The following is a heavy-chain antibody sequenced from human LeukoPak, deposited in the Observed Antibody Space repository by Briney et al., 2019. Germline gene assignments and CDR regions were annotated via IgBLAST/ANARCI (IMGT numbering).Heavy chain of an antibody. CDR3: ARKGRQLWLSFDY. CDR2: INHSGST. CDR1: GGSFSGYC. Sequence: PSETLSLTCAVYGGSFSGYCWSWIRQPPGKGLEWIGEINHSGSTNYNPSLKSRVTISVDTSKNQFSLKLSSVTAADTAVYYCARKGRQLWLSFDYWGQGTLVTVSS. D-gene: IGHD5-18*01. V-gene: IGHV4-34*01. J-gene: IGHJ4*02.